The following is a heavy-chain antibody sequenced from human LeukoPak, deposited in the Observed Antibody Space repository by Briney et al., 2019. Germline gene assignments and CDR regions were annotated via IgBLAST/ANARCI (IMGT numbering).Heavy chain of an antibody. V-gene: IGHV1-18*04. Sequence: GASVKVSCKASGYTFTGYYMHWVRQAPGQGLEWMGWISAYNGNTNYAQKLQGRVTMTTDTSTSTAYMELRSLRSDDTAVYYCARGALNYYDFWSGLGKFDYWGQGTLVTVSS. CDR2: ISAYNGNT. J-gene: IGHJ4*02. CDR1: GYTFTGYY. CDR3: ARGALNYYDFWSGLGKFDY. D-gene: IGHD3-3*01.